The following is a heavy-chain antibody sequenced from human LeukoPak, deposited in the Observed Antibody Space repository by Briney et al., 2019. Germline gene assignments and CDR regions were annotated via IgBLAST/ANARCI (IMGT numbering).Heavy chain of an antibody. D-gene: IGHD2-2*01. CDR1: GGSISSYY. Sequence: SETLSLTCTVSGGSISSYYWSWIRQPPGKGLEWIGYIYHSGSTNYNPSLKSRATISGDTSKNQFSLKLSSVTAADTAVYYCARRTYQYYFDYWGRGTLVTVSS. J-gene: IGHJ4*02. CDR3: ARRTYQYYFDY. V-gene: IGHV4-59*01. CDR2: IYHSGST.